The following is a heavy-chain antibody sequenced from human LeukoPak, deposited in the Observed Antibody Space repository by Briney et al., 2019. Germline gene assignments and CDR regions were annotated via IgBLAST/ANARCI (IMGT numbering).Heavy chain of an antibody. CDR1: GYTFTTHG. V-gene: IGHV1-18*01. D-gene: IGHD2-2*01. CDR2: ISTYNGNT. J-gene: IGHJ6*03. Sequence: ASVKVSCKASGYTFTTHGISWVRQAPGQGLEWMGWISTYNGNTNYAQKLQGRVTMTKDTSTSTAYMELRSLRSDDTAVYYCARAYSANTVVVPAAMSYYYYYYMDVWGKGTTVTVSS. CDR3: ARAYSANTVVVPAAMSYYYYYYMDV.